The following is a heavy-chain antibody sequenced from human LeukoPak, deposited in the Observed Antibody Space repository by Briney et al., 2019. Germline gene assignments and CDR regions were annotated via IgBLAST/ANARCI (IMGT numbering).Heavy chain of an antibody. J-gene: IGHJ5*02. V-gene: IGHV1-46*01. CDR1: GYTFTSYG. CDR3: ARGSSGGDGDYRLKNWFDP. Sequence: ASVKVSCKASGYTFTSYGISWVRQAPGQGLEWMGIINPSGGSTSYAQKFQGRVTMTRDTSTSTVYMELSSLRSEDTAVYYCARGSSGGDGDYRLKNWFDPWGQGTLVTVSS. D-gene: IGHD2-21*02. CDR2: INPSGGST.